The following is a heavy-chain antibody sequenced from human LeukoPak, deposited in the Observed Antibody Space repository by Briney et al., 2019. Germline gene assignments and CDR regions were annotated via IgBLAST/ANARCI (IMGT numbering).Heavy chain of an antibody. J-gene: IGHJ4*02. CDR3: ARSPYYNFWSGYLPLDS. CDR1: GYTFTDYY. CDR2: INPNSGGT. D-gene: IGHD3-3*01. Sequence: ASVKVSCKTSGYTFTDYYIHWVRQTPGQGLEWMGWINPNSGGTNYAQKFQGRVTMTRDTSISTVYMEVSRLRSDDTAVYYCARSPYYNFWSGYLPLDSWGQGTLVTVSS. V-gene: IGHV1-2*02.